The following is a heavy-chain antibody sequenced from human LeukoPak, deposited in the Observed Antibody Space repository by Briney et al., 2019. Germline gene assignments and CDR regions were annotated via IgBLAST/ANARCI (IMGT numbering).Heavy chain of an antibody. CDR2: ISSTGST. CDR3: ARDQTYSGSRIYTYFDY. Sequence: SETPSLTCTVSGGSISSYYWSWIRQPAGKGLEYLGRISSTGSTNYNPSLRSRVTISADTSKSHFSLKLTSVTAADTAVYYCARDQTYSGSRIYTYFDYWGQGILVTVSS. V-gene: IGHV4-4*07. J-gene: IGHJ4*02. CDR1: GGSISSYY. D-gene: IGHD3-10*01.